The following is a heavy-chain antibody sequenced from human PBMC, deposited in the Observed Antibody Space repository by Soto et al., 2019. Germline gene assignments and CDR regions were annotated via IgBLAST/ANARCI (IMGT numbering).Heavy chain of an antibody. Sequence: QVQLVESGGGVVQPGRSLRLSCAASGFTFSSYAMHWVRQAPGKGLEWVPVISYDGSNKYYADSVKGRFTISRDNSKNTLYLQMNSLRAEDTAVYYCARGEYYYDSSGRGWFDPWGQGTLVTVSS. V-gene: IGHV3-30-3*01. CDR3: ARGEYYYDSSGRGWFDP. CDR1: GFTFSSYA. D-gene: IGHD3-22*01. J-gene: IGHJ5*02. CDR2: ISYDGSNK.